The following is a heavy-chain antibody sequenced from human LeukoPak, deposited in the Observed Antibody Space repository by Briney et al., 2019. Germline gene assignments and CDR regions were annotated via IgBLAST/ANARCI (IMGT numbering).Heavy chain of an antibody. CDR1: GYSFTSYW. V-gene: IGHV5-51*01. CDR3: ARHGHYYDSSGYQIDY. D-gene: IGHD3-22*01. J-gene: IGHJ4*02. CDR2: IYPGDSDT. Sequence: GESLKISCKGSGYSFTSYWIGWVRQMPGKGLECMGIIYPGDSDTRYSPSFQGQVTISADKSISTAYLQWSSLKASDTAMYYCARHGHYYDSSGYQIDYWGQGTLVTVSS.